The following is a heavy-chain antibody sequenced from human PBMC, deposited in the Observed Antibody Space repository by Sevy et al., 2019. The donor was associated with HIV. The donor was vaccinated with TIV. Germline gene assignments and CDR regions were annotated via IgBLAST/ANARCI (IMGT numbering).Heavy chain of an antibody. J-gene: IGHJ4*02. D-gene: IGHD2-2*02. Sequence: GGSLRLSCAASGFTFSSYWMSWVRQAPGKGLEWVANIKQDGSEKYYVDSVKGRFTISRDNPKKSRYLQMNSLRAEDTAVYYCARALGYCSSTSCYMGFGYWGQGTLVTVSS. CDR2: IKQDGSEK. CDR1: GFTFSSYW. CDR3: ARALGYCSSTSCYMGFGY. V-gene: IGHV3-7*01.